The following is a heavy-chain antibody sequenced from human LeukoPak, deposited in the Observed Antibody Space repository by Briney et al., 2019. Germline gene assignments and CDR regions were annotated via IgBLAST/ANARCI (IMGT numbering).Heavy chain of an antibody. J-gene: IGHJ3*02. D-gene: IGHD6-19*01. V-gene: IGHV4-34*01. CDR3: ASLGSSVAAAFDI. CDR2: INHSGST. CDR1: GGSFSGYY. Sequence: SETLSLTCAVYGGSFSGYYWSWIRQPPGKGLEWIGEINHSGSTNYNPSLNSRVTISVDTSKNQFSLKLSSVTAADTAVYYCASLGSSVAAAFDIWGQGTMVTVSS.